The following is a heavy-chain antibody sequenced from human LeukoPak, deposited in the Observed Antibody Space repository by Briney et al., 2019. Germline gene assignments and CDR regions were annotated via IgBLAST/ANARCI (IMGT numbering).Heavy chain of an antibody. CDR3: AHSRHTARVEN. D-gene: IGHD5-18*01. CDR1: GFSLSSSGVG. J-gene: IGHJ4*02. Sequence: SGPTLVKPTQTLTLTCTFSGFSLSSSGVGVGWIRQPPGKALGWLALIYWDDDKRYSPSLKSRLTITKDTSKNQVVLTMANMAPVDTGTYFCAHSRHTARVENWGQGTLVTVSS. CDR2: IYWDDDK. V-gene: IGHV2-5*02.